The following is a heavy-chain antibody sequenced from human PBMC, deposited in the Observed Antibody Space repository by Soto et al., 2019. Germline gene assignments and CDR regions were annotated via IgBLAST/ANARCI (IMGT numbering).Heavy chain of an antibody. J-gene: IGHJ4*02. V-gene: IGHV4-59*01. Sequence: PSETLSLTCTVCGGIISNYYWSWIRQPPGKGLEWMGHIYFRGSTNYNPSLKSRISISVDTSKNQFSLKLTSVTAPDTAVYYCARGWRDRDFDYWGQGTLVTVSS. D-gene: IGHD2-15*01. CDR1: GGIISNYY. CDR3: ARGWRDRDFDY. CDR2: IYFRGST.